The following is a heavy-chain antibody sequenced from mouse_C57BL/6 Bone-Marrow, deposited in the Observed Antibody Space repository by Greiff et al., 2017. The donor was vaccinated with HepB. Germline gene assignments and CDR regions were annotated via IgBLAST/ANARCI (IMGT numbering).Heavy chain of an antibody. CDR2: IWTGGGT. D-gene: IGHD2-4*01. V-gene: IGHV2-9-1*01. Sequence: VHLVESGPGLVAPSQSLSITCTASGFSLTSYSISWVRQPPGKGLEWLGVIWTGGGTNYNSAPKSRLSISKDNSKSQVFLKMNSMQTDDTARYSCARKGRVYYDYDVDYWGQGTTLTVSS. J-gene: IGHJ2*01. CDR3: ARKGRVYYDYDVDY. CDR1: GFSLTSYS.